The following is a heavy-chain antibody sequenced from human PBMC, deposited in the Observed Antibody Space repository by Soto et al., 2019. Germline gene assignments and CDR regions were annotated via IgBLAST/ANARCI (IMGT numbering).Heavy chain of an antibody. Sequence: EAQLVETGGGLIQPGGSLRLSCAASGFSVSSNYMNWVRQAPGKGLEWLSVIYSGGDTHYADSVKGRFSVSRDNSENRVYLEMKSLRVEDTAIYYCARDPFPQYSHDTSGFQKWGLGTLVTVSS. CDR3: ARDPFPQYSHDTSGFQK. D-gene: IGHD3-22*01. CDR1: GFSVSSNY. J-gene: IGHJ4*02. V-gene: IGHV3-53*05. CDR2: IYSGGDT.